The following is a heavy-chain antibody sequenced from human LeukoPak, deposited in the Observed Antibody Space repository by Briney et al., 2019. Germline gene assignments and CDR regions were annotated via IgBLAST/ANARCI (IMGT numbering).Heavy chain of an antibody. CDR2: ISAYNGNT. J-gene: IGHJ3*02. D-gene: IGHD3-10*01. Sequence: ASVKVSCKASGYTFTSYGISWVRQAPGQGLEWMGWISAYNGNTNYAQKLQGRVTMTTDTSTSTAYMELRSLRSDDTAVYYCASHRAIYGSGARGAFDTWGQGTMVTVSS. CDR1: GYTFTSYG. V-gene: IGHV1-18*01. CDR3: ASHRAIYGSGARGAFDT.